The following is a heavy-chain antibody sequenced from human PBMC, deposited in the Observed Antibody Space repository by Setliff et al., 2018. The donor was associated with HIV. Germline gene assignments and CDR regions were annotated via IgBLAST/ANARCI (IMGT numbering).Heavy chain of an antibody. Sequence: GGSLRLSCAASGFTFSDYYMSWIRQAPGKGLEWVSYISSSGSTIYYADSGKGRFTISRDNAKNSLYLQMNSLRAEDTAVYYCARDRGSSSWYGRAGWGQGTLVTVSS. D-gene: IGHD6-13*01. J-gene: IGHJ4*02. CDR2: ISSSGSTI. CDR1: GFTFSDYY. V-gene: IGHV3-11*04. CDR3: ARDRGSSSWYGRAG.